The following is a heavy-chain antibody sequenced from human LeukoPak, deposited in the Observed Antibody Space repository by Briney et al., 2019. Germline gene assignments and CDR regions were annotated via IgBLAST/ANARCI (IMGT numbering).Heavy chain of an antibody. V-gene: IGHV3-23*01. J-gene: IGHJ6*02. D-gene: IGHD1-26*01. CDR3: AREGGSYYSSYYYGMDV. Sequence: PGGSLRLSCAASGFTFSSYAMSWVRQAPGKGLEWVSAISGSGGSTYYADSVKGRFTISRDNSKNTLYLQMNSLRAEDTAVYYCAREGGSYYSSYYYGMDVWGQGTTVTVSS. CDR2: ISGSGGST. CDR1: GFTFSSYA.